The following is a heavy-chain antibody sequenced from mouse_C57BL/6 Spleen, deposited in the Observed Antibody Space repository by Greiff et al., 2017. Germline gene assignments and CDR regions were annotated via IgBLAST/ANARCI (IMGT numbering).Heavy chain of an antibody. D-gene: IGHD1-1*01. J-gene: IGHJ4*01. CDR2: NYPRSGNT. CDR3: ARSPSKNITTMDY. V-gene: IGHV1-81*01. CDR1: ASTFPSIG. Sequence: LQHLGADRPGPGPPVSLSSRASASTFPSIGLGGLKQRTGKCLEWNGENYPRSGNTYYNEKFQGKATLTADKSSSTAYMELRSLTSEDSAVYFCARSPSKNITTMDYWGQGTSVTVSS.